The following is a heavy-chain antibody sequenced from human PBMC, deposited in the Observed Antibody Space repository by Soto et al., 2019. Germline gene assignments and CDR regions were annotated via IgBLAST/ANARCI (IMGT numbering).Heavy chain of an antibody. V-gene: IGHV3-30*03. J-gene: IGHJ4*02. CDR3: ATSPGTARSGSHY. Sequence: QAQLVESGGGVVQPGRSLRLSCAASGFTLSSFGMYWVRQAPGKGLEWVAVISYDGSTKYYGDFVKGRFTISRDNSKETLHLQMNSLRAEDSAVYYCATSPGTARSGSHYWGQGTLVTVSS. D-gene: IGHD1-1*01. CDR2: ISYDGSTK. CDR1: GFTLSSFG.